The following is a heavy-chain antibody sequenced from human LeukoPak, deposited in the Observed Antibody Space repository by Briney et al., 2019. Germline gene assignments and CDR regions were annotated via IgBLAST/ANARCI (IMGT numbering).Heavy chain of an antibody. CDR3: ARLWAPRSGWYRQQWFDP. V-gene: IGHV4-39*06. Sequence: PSETLSLTCTVSGGSISSSSYYWSWIRQPPGKGLEWIGEINHSGSTNYNPSLKSRVTISVDTSKNQYPLKLSPVTAADTAVYYCARLWAPRSGWYRQQWFDPWGQGTLVTVSS. CDR2: INHSGST. CDR1: GGSISSSSYY. J-gene: IGHJ5*02. D-gene: IGHD6-19*01.